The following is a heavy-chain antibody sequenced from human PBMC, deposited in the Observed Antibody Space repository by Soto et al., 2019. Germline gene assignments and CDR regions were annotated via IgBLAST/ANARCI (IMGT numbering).Heavy chain of an antibody. CDR3: ARETSAPGTFREDASDS. D-gene: IGHD6-13*01. CDR2: IVPIFTTA. V-gene: IGHV1-69*12. Sequence: QVQLVQSGAEVKKPGSSVKVACKVSGDTFSNYAINWVRQAPGQGLEWMGAIVPIFTTANYAQKFQGRVTITADEFRITGYMELSGRRSEDTATYYCARETSAPGTFREDASDSWGQGTRVTVSS. J-gene: IGHJ3*02. CDR1: GDTFSNYA.